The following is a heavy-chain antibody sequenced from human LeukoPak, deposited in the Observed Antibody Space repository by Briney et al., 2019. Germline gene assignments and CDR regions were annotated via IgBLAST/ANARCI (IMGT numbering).Heavy chain of an antibody. CDR1: GFTFSSYS. J-gene: IGHJ6*03. V-gene: IGHV3-21*01. CDR2: ISSSSSYI. CDR3: ARERRDGYNPRSYYYMDV. D-gene: IGHD5-24*01. Sequence: PGGSLRLSCAASGFTFSSYSMNWVRQAPGKGLEWVSSISSSSSYIYYADSVKGRFTISRDNAKNSLYLQMNSLRAEDTAVYYCARERRDGYNPRSYYYMDVWGKGTTVTISS.